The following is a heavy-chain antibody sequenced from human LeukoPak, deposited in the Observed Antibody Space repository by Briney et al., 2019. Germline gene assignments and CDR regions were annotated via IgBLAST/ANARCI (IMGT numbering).Heavy chain of an antibody. CDR2: IYHSGST. V-gene: IGHV4-30-2*01. CDR1: GGSISSGGYY. J-gene: IGHJ3*02. Sequence: PSETLSLTCTVSGGSISSGGYYWSWIRQPPGKGLEWIGYIYHSGSTYYNPSLKSRDTISVDRSKNQFSLKLSSVTAADTAVYYCARSPRAVDAFDIWGQGTMVTVSS. CDR3: ARSPRAVDAFDI.